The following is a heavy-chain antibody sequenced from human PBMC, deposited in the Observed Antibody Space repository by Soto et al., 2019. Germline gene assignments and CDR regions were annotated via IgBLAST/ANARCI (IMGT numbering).Heavy chain of an antibody. CDR3: ARKYCSGGTCYGSSVGWFDP. J-gene: IGHJ5*02. D-gene: IGHD2-15*01. Sequence: QVQLVQSGAEVKKPGASVKASCKASGYTFTTYAISWVRQAPGQGLEWMGWISTYSGNTNYAQNLQGRVTMTTDTSTSTDYMELRSLRSDDTAVYYCARKYCSGGTCYGSSVGWFDPWGQGTLVTVSS. CDR2: ISTYSGNT. CDR1: GYTFTTYA. V-gene: IGHV1-18*04.